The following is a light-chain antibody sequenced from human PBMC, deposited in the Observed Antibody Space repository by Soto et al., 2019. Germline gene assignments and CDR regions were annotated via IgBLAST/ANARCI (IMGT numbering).Light chain of an antibody. CDR2: AAS. CDR3: QQSYSTPIT. Sequence: IQMTQSPSSMSASVGDRVTITCRASQSISSYLNWYQQKPGKAPKLLIYAASSLQSGVPSRFSGSGSGTDFTLTISSLQPEEFATYYCQQSYSTPITVGPGTRLEIK. V-gene: IGKV1-39*01. J-gene: IGKJ5*01. CDR1: QSISSY.